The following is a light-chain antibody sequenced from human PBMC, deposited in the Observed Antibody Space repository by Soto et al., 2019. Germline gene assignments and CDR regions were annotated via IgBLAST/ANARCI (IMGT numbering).Light chain of an antibody. CDR2: AAS. J-gene: IGKJ5*01. V-gene: IGKV1-9*01. CDR3: QQLNSYPQT. CDR1: QSISSY. Sequence: DIQMTQSPSSLSASVGDRVTITCRASQSISSYLNWYQHKPGKAPELLIYAASTLQSGVPSRFSGSGSGPDFTLTISSLQPEDSATYFCQQLNSYPQTFGQGTRLEIK.